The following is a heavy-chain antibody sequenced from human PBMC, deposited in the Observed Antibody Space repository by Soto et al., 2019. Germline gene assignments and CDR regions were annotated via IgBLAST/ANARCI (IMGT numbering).Heavy chain of an antibody. Sequence: ASVKVSCKASGYTFTSYAMHWVRQAPGQRLEWMGWINAGNGNTKYSQKFQGRVTITRDTSASTAYMELSSLRSEDTAVYYCARSLLIVVVPAAIPPMDVWGQGTTVTVSS. CDR1: GYTFTSYA. V-gene: IGHV1-3*01. J-gene: IGHJ6*02. CDR3: ARSLLIVVVPAAIPPMDV. CDR2: INAGNGNT. D-gene: IGHD2-2*01.